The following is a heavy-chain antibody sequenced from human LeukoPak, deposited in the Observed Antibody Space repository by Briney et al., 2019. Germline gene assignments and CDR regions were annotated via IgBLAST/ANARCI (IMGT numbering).Heavy chain of an antibody. J-gene: IGHJ4*02. CDR2: ISGSDGST. V-gene: IGHV3-23*01. D-gene: IGHD2-15*01. CDR1: GFTFSNYA. Sequence: GGSLRLSCTASGFTFSNYAMSWVRQAPGKGLEWVSTISGSDGSTYYADSVKGRFPISRDNSKNTLYLQMNSLRVEDTAIYYCAKGRGYCTGGSCYSDYWGQGTLVTVSS. CDR3: AKGRGYCTGGSCYSDY.